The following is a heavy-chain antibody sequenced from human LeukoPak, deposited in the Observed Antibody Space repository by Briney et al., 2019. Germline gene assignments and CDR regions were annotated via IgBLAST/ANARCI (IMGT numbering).Heavy chain of an antibody. CDR1: GFTFSSYG. CDR3: AKEASREPGGIDP. Sequence: GGSLRLSCAASGFTFSSYGMHWVRQAPGKGLEWVAVISYDGSNKYYADSVKGRFTISRDNSKNTLYLQMNSLRAEDTAVYYCAKEASREPGGIDPWGQGTLVTVSS. J-gene: IGHJ5*02. D-gene: IGHD1-26*01. CDR2: ISYDGSNK. V-gene: IGHV3-30*18.